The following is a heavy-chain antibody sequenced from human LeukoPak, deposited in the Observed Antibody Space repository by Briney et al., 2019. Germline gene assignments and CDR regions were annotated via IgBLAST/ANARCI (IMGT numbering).Heavy chain of an antibody. CDR3: ATTKSVLRFLKWLFDY. Sequence: PGGSLRLSCAASGFTFSSYAMSWVRQAPGKGLEWVSAISGSGGSTYYADSVKGRFTISRDNSKNTLYLQMNSLRAEDTAVYYCATTKSVLRFLKWLFDYWGQGTLVTVSS. CDR1: GFTFSSYA. CDR2: ISGSGGST. J-gene: IGHJ4*02. V-gene: IGHV3-23*01. D-gene: IGHD3-3*01.